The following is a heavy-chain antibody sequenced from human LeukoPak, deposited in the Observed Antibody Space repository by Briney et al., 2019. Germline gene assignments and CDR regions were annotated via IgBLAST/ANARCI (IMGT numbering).Heavy chain of an antibody. J-gene: IGHJ6*03. Sequence: PGGPLRFSCAASEFTVSSNYMTWVRQAPGKGREWVSVIYSVGSTYYADSVKGRFTISRDNYKNALYLQMNSLRAEDTAVYYCAKEASIIGTTYHYYYMDVWGKGTTVTVSS. D-gene: IGHD1-7*01. CDR2: IYSVGST. V-gene: IGHV3-53*01. CDR3: AKEASIIGTTYHYYYMDV. CDR1: EFTVSSNY.